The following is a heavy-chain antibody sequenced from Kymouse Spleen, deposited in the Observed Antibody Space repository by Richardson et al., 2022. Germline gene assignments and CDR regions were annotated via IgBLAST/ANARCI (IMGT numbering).Heavy chain of an antibody. CDR3: ARDPSGSRSGMDV. CDR1: GFTFSSYG. CDR2: IWYDGSNK. V-gene: IGHV3-33*01. Sequence: QVQLVESGGGVVQPGRSLRLSCAASGFTFSSYGMHWVRQAPGKGLEWVAVIWYDGSNKYYADSVKGRFTISRDNSKNTLYLQMNSLRAEDTAVYYCARDPSGSRSGMDVWGQGTTVTVS. J-gene: IGHJ6*02. D-gene: IGHD1-26*01.